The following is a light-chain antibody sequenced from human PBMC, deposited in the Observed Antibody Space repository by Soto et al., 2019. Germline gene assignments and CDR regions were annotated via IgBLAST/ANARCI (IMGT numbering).Light chain of an antibody. CDR3: QQLNSYPIT. CDR1: QGISSS. J-gene: IGKJ5*01. CDR2: AAS. Sequence: DIQLTQSPSFLSASVGDRVTITCRASQGISSSLAWYQQKPGKAPKLLIYAASTLQSGVPSRFSGSGSGTEFTLTIISLQPEDFATYYCQQLNSYPITFGQGTRLESK. V-gene: IGKV1-9*01.